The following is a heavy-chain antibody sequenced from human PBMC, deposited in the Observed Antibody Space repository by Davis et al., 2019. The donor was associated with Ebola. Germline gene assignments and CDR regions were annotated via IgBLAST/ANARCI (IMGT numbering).Heavy chain of an antibody. D-gene: IGHD1-26*01. CDR2: ISSSGSYI. V-gene: IGHV3-21*01. CDR1: GFTFSSYS. Sequence: GESLKISCAASGFTFSSYSMNWVRQAPGKGLEWVSSISSSGSYIYYADSVKGRCTISRDNAKNTLYLQMNSLRAEDTAVYYCARDSGSYYYYYYGMDVWGQGTTVTVSS. CDR3: ARDSGSYYYYYYGMDV. J-gene: IGHJ6*02.